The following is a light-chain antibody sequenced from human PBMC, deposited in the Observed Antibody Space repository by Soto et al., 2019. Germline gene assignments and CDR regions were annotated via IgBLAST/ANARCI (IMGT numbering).Light chain of an antibody. CDR2: AAS. V-gene: IGKV1-39*01. J-gene: IGKJ2*01. Sequence: DIQMTQSPSSLSASVGDRVTITCRASQSISSYLNWYQQKPGKAPKLLIYAASSLQSVVPSRFSGSGSGTDFTLTISRLQPEDFATYYCQQSYSTPNTFGQGTKLEIK. CDR1: QSISSY. CDR3: QQSYSTPNT.